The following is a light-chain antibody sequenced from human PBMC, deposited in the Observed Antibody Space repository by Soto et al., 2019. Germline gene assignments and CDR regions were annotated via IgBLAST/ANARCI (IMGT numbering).Light chain of an antibody. CDR3: QQLNGYQLT. V-gene: IGKV1-9*01. Sequence: DIPLTQSPSFLSASAGDRVTITCRASQGISTYLAWYQQKPGKAPKLLIYSASTLQSGVPSRFSGSGSGTEFALTISSLQPEDFAAYYCQQLNGYQLTFGGGTKVEIK. J-gene: IGKJ4*01. CDR1: QGISTY. CDR2: SAS.